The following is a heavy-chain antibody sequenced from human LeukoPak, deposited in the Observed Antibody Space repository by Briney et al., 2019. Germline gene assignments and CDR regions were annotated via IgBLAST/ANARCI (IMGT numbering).Heavy chain of an antibody. D-gene: IGHD6-13*01. J-gene: IGHJ4*02. V-gene: IGHV3-23*01. Sequence: GGSLRLSCAASGFTFSSYAMSWVRQAPGKGLEWVSAISDSGGSTYYADSVKGRFTISRDNSKNTLYLQMNSLRAEDTAVYYCAKASSSWFHYFDYWGQGTLVTVSS. CDR2: ISDSGGST. CDR1: GFTFSSYA. CDR3: AKASSSWFHYFDY.